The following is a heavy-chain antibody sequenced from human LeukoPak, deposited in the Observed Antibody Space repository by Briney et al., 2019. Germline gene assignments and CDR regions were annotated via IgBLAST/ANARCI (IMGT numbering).Heavy chain of an antibody. D-gene: IGHD3-10*01. Sequence: GGSLRLSCAASGFTFSGYAMNWVRQAPGKGLEWVSLITHDGGSTYYPDSVRGRFTISRDNSKNTLYLQMNSLRAEDTAIYYCAKNRYNGHGGDHFDYWGQGTLVTVSS. V-gene: IGHV3-23*01. J-gene: IGHJ4*02. CDR3: AKNRYNGHGGDHFDY. CDR2: ITHDGGST. CDR1: GFTFSGYA.